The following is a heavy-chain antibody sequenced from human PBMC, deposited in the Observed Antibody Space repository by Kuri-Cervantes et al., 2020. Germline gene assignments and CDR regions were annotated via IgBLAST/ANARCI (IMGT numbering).Heavy chain of an antibody. CDR3: ARVSARRVYYDSSGYDAEYYFDY. Sequence: SETLSLTCTVSGGSISSYYWSWIRQPAGKGLEWIGRIYTSGSTNYNPSLKSRVTMSVDRSKNQFSLKLSSVTAADTAVYYCARVSARRVYYDSSGYDAEYYFDYWGQGTLVTVSS. D-gene: IGHD3-22*01. CDR2: IYTSGST. J-gene: IGHJ4*02. V-gene: IGHV4-4*07. CDR1: GGSISSYY.